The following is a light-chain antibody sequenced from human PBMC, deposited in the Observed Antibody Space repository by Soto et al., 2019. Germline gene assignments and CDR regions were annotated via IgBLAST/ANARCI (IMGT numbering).Light chain of an antibody. CDR3: QQYSNWPLT. V-gene: IGKV3-15*01. J-gene: IGKJ4*01. Sequence: EIVMTQSPATLSVSPGDRVTLSCRASQSVSSNLAWYQHKPGQAPRLLIHGASTRATGIPVTISGSGSGTEFTLTISSLQSEDFAVYYCQQYSNWPLTFGGGTKVEIK. CDR2: GAS. CDR1: QSVSSN.